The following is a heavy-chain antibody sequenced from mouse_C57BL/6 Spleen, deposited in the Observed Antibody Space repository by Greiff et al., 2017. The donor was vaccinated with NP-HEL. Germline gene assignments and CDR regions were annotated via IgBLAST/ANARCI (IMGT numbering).Heavy chain of an antibody. Sequence: QVQLQQSGAELVRPGASVTLSCKASGYTFTDYEMHWVKQTPVHGLEWIGAIDPETGGTAYNQKFKGKAILTADKSSSTAYMELRSLTSEDSAVYYCTRDYYGSSPYFDYWGQGTTLIVSS. CDR2: IDPETGGT. CDR3: TRDYYGSSPYFDY. CDR1: GYTFTDYE. V-gene: IGHV1-15*01. J-gene: IGHJ2*01. D-gene: IGHD1-1*01.